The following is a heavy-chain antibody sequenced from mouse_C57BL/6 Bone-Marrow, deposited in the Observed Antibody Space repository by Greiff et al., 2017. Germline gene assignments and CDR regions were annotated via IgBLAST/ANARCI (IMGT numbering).Heavy chain of an antibody. V-gene: IGHV1-61*01. Sequence: QVQLQQPGAELVRPGSSVKLSCKASGYTFTSYWMDWVKQRPGQGLEWIGNIYPSDSGTHYNQKFKDKATLTVDKSSSTAYMQLSSLTSEDSAVYYCARLGPITTVVPYYFDYGGQGTTLTVSS. J-gene: IGHJ2*01. D-gene: IGHD1-1*01. CDR3: ARLGPITTVVPYYFDY. CDR1: GYTFTSYW. CDR2: IYPSDSGT.